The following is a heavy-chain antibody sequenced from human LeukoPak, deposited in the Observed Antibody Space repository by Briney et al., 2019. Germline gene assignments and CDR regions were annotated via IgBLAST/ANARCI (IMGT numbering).Heavy chain of an antibody. D-gene: IGHD6-13*01. CDR1: GFTFSSYA. Sequence: GGSLRLSCAASGFTFSSYAMSWVRQAPGKGLEWVSAISGSGGSTYYADSVKDRFTISRDNSKNTLYLQMNSLRAEDTAVYYCAKQYSSSWYFECYFDYWGQGTLVTVSS. CDR2: ISGSGGST. CDR3: AKQYSSSWYFECYFDY. V-gene: IGHV3-23*01. J-gene: IGHJ4*02.